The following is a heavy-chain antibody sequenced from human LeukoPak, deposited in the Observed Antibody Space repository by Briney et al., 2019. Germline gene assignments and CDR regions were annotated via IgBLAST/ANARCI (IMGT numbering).Heavy chain of an antibody. Sequence: EGSLRLSCAASGFTFSNYAIHWVRQAPGKGLEWVAVISYDGSNKYYADSVKGRFTISRDNSKNTLYLQMNSLRAEDTAVYYCARARSGWYLGQFDYWGQGTLVTVSS. CDR1: GFTFSNYA. D-gene: IGHD6-19*01. CDR3: ARARSGWYLGQFDY. J-gene: IGHJ4*02. CDR2: ISYDGSNK. V-gene: IGHV3-30*04.